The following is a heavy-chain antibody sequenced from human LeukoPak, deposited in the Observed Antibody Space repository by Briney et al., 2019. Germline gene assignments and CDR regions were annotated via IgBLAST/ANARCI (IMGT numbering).Heavy chain of an antibody. CDR2: ISGSGGST. CDR3: AKDPVFLGSVWGSGSYYDYYYYYMDV. J-gene: IGHJ6*03. V-gene: IGHV3-23*01. CDR1: GFTFSSYA. D-gene: IGHD1-26*01. Sequence: PGGSLRLSCAASGFTFSSYAMSWARQAPGKGLEWVSAISGSGGSTYYADSVKGRFTISRDNSKNTLYLQMNSLRAEDTAVYYCAKDPVFLGSVWGSGSYYDYYYYYMDVWGKGTTVTVSS.